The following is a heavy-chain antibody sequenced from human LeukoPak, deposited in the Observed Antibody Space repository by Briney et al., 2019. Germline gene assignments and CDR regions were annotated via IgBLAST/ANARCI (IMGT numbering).Heavy chain of an antibody. D-gene: IGHD4-17*01. CDR2: IKHSGST. V-gene: IGHV4-34*01. CDR1: GGSFSGYY. Sequence: SETLSLTCAVYGGSFSGYYWIWIRQPPGKGLEWIGEIKHSGSTNSNPSPKSRVTISVATSKNQCSLKLSSVTAADTAVYYCARGSADYGDSSRPFDYWGEGTLVTVS. CDR3: ARGSADYGDSSRPFDY. J-gene: IGHJ4*02.